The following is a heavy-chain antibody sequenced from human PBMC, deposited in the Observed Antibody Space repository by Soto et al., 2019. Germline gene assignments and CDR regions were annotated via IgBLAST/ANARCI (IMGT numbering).Heavy chain of an antibody. J-gene: IGHJ6*02. CDR1: GFTFSSYG. D-gene: IGHD5-12*01. CDR2: ISYDGSNK. V-gene: IGHV3-30*18. Sequence: PGGSLRLSCAASGFTFSSYGMHWVRQAPGKGLEWVAVISYDGSNKYYADSVKGRFTISRDNSKNTLYLQMNSLRAEDTAVYYCAKPITNYSSYYGMDVWGQGTTVTVSS. CDR3: AKPITNYSSYYGMDV.